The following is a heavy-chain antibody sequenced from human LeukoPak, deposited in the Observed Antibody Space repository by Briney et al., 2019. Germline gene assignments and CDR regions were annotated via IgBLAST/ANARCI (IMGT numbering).Heavy chain of an antibody. D-gene: IGHD3-16*01. Sequence: PGGSLRLSCAASGFTFSDDGMHWVRQAPGKGLEWEAFISSDGSIQYHADSVKGRFTISRDNSKNTVYLQMNSLRAEDTAVYYCAIDGPHDDFGYWGQGALVTVSS. CDR1: GFTFSDDG. V-gene: IGHV3-30*02. CDR2: ISSDGSIQ. J-gene: IGHJ4*02. CDR3: AIDGPHDDFGY.